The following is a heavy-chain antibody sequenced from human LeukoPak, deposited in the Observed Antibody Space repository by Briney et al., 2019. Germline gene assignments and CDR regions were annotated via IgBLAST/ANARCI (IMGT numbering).Heavy chain of an antibody. Sequence: SVKVSCKASGGTFSSYAISWVRQAPGQGLEWMGRIIPILGIANYAQKFQGRVTITADKSTSTAYMELSSLRSEDTAVYYCAREAAAAPVPFDYWGQGTLVTVSS. CDR3: AREAAAAPVPFDY. J-gene: IGHJ4*02. CDR2: IIPILGIA. D-gene: IGHD6-13*01. CDR1: GGTFSSYA. V-gene: IGHV1-69*04.